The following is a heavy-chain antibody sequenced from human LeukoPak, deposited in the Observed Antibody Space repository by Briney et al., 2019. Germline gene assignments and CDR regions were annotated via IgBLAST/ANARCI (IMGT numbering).Heavy chain of an antibody. CDR3: AQTRIRYFDWLPTNWFDP. V-gene: IGHV2-5*02. D-gene: IGHD3-9*01. CDR1: GFSLSTSGVG. Sequence: SGPTLVSPTQTLTLTCTFSGFSLSTSGVGVCWIPQPPGKALEWLALIYWDDDKRYSPSLKSRLTITKDTSKNQVVLTMTNMDPVDTATYYRAQTRIRYFDWLPTNWFDPWGQGTLVTVSS. J-gene: IGHJ5*02. CDR2: IYWDDDK.